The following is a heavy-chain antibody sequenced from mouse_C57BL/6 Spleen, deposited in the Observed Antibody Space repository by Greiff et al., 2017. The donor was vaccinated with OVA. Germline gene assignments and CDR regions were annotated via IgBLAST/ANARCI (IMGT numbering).Heavy chain of an antibody. V-gene: IGHV1-82*01. CDR1: GYAFSSSW. D-gene: IGHD2-4*01. CDR2: IYPGDGDT. CDR3: ASYYDYEGMAMDY. Sequence: VKLQQSGPELVKPGASVKISCKASGYAFSSSWMNWVKQRPGKGLEWIGRIYPGDGDTNYNGKFKGKATLTADKSSSTAYMQLSSLTSEDSAVYFCASYYDYEGMAMDYWGQGTSVTVSS. J-gene: IGHJ4*01.